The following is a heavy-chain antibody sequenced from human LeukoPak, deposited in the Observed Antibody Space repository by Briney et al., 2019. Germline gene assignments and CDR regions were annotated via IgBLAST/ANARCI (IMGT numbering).Heavy chain of an antibody. CDR1: GFTFSDYY. CDR2: ISSSGSTI. D-gene: IGHD3-22*01. J-gene: IGHJ4*02. CDR3: ARPDSSGYYYYFDY. V-gene: IGHV3-11*04. Sequence: GGSLRLSCAASGFTFSDYYMSWIRQAPGKGLEWVSYISSSGSTIYYADSVKGRFTISRDNAKNSLYLQMNSLRAEDTAVYYCARPDSSGYYYYFDYWGQGTLVTVSS.